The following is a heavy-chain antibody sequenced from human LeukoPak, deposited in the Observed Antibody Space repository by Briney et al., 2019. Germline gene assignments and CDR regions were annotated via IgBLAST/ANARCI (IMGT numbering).Heavy chain of an antibody. J-gene: IGHJ4*02. CDR2: IIPILGIA. D-gene: IGHD5-18*01. CDR1: GGTFSSYA. V-gene: IGHV1-69*04. CDR3: ARDDSYGYDY. Sequence: SVKVSCKAFGGTFSSYAISWVRQAPGQGLEWMGRIIPILGIANYAQKFQGRVTITADKSTSTAYMELSSLRSEDTAVYYCARDDSYGYDYWGQGTLVTVSS.